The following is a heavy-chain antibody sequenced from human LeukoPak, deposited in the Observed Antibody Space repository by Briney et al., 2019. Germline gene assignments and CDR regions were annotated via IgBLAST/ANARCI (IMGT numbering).Heavy chain of an antibody. J-gene: IGHJ5*02. V-gene: IGHV3-30-3*01. CDR2: ISYDGSNK. D-gene: IGHD3-16*01. Sequence: PGGSLRLSCAASGFTFSSSWMYWVRQAPGKGLEWVAVISYDGSNKYYADSVKGRFTISRDNSKNTLYLQMNSLKAEDTAVYYCTVPQSGGNWFDPWGPGTQVTVSS. CDR1: GFTFSSSW. CDR3: TVPQSGGNWFDP.